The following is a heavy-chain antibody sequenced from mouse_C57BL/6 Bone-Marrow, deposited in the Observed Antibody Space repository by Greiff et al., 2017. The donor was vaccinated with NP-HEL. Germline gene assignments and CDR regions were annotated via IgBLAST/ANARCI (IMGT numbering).Heavy chain of an antibody. V-gene: IGHV1-19*01. CDR1: GYTFTDYY. CDR2: INPYNGGT. J-gene: IGHJ3*01. CDR3: ARSGSSWCAY. D-gene: IGHD1-1*01. Sequence: VQLQQSGPVLVKPGASVKMSCKASGYTFTDYYMNWVKQSHGKSLEWIGVINPYNGGTSYNQKFKGKATLTVDKSSSTAYMELNSLTSEDSAVYYCARSGSSWCAYWGQGTLVTVSA.